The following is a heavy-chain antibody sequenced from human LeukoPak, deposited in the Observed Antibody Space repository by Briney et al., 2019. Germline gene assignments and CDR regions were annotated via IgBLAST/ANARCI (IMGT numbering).Heavy chain of an antibody. Sequence: GASVKVSCKASGYMFTGYYIHWVRQAPGQGLEWMGWIIPNSGGTNYAQKFQGRVTMTRDTSISTAYMELSRLRSDDTAVYYCARGGYDILTGYAGFDYWGQGTLVTVSS. D-gene: IGHD3-9*01. CDR1: GYMFTGYY. CDR2: IIPNSGGT. CDR3: ARGGYDILTGYAGFDY. V-gene: IGHV1-2*02. J-gene: IGHJ4*02.